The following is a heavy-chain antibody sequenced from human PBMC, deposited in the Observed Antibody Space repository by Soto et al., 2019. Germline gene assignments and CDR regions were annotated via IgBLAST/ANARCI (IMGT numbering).Heavy chain of an antibody. CDR2: TYYRSKWYN. Sequence: PSQTLSLTCAISGDSVSSNSAAWNWIRQSPSRGLEWLGRTYYRSKWYNDYAVSVKSRITINPDTSKNQFSLQLNSVTPEDTAVYYCARGADCSGGSGYWWFGLWGKGNLVTVSS. CDR1: GDSVSSNSAA. D-gene: IGHD2-15*01. J-gene: IGHJ4*02. V-gene: IGHV6-1*01. CDR3: ARGADCSGGSGYWWFGL.